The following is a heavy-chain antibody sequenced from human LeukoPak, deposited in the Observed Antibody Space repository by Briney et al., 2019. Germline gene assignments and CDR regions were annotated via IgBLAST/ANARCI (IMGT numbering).Heavy chain of an antibody. CDR1: GGSISSYY. V-gene: IGHV4-59*01. CDR3: ARAGSGSYYKKPLDY. CDR2: IYYSGST. J-gene: IGHJ4*02. D-gene: IGHD3-10*01. Sequence: MASETLSLTCTVSGGSISSYYWSWIRQPPGKGLEWIGYIYYSGSTNYNPSLKSRVTISVDTSKNQFSLKLSSVTAADTAVYYCARAGSGSYYKKPLDYWGQGTLATVSS.